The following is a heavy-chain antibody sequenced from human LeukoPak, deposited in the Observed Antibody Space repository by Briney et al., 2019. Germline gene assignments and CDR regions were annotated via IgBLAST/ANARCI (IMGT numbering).Heavy chain of an antibody. J-gene: IGHJ4*02. Sequence: GGSLSLSCPASGFTFSSYAMTWVRQAPGKGLEGVSAISVSGGSTNYADSVKGRFTISRDNSKNTLYLQMNSLRAEDTAVYYCAKDLQYSSGWYEGYFDYWGQGTLVTVSS. CDR3: AKDLQYSSGWYEGYFDY. CDR2: ISVSGGST. CDR1: GFTFSSYA. V-gene: IGHV3-23*01. D-gene: IGHD6-19*01.